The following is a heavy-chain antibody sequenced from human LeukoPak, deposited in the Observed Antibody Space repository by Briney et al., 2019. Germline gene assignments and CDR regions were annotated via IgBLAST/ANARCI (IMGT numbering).Heavy chain of an antibody. CDR3: ARTDYYDSSGYYPRSYYFDY. J-gene: IGHJ4*02. V-gene: IGHV4-39*07. D-gene: IGHD3-22*01. CDR2: IYYSGRT. Sequence: SETLSLTCTVSGGSISSSSYYWGWIRQPPGKGLEWIGSIYYSGRTYYNPSLKSRVTISVGTSKNQFSLKLSSVTAADTAVYYCARTDYYDSSGYYPRSYYFDYWGQGTLVTVSS. CDR1: GGSISSSSYY.